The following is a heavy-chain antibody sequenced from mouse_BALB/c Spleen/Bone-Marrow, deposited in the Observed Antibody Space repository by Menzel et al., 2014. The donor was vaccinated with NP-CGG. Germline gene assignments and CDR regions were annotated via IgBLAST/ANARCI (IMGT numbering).Heavy chain of an antibody. Sequence: VQLQESGAELAKPGASVKMSCKASGYTFTSYWMHWVKQRPGQGLEWIGYINPSTGYTEYNQKFKDKATLTADKSSSTAYMQLSSLASEDPAVYYCARDWYFDVWGAGTTVTGSS. V-gene: IGHV1-7*01. CDR2: INPSTGYT. J-gene: IGHJ1*02. CDR1: GYTFTSYW. CDR3: ARDWYFDV.